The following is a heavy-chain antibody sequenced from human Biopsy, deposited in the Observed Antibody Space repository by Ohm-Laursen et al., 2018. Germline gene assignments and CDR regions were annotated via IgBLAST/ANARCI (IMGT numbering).Heavy chain of an antibody. CDR3: TTQNPYGVLWWRRADY. CDR2: IWHDGSNK. V-gene: IGHV3-33*01. CDR1: AFTFSTYG. J-gene: IGHJ4*02. D-gene: IGHD4-17*01. Sequence: SLRLSCAASAFTFSTYGMHWVRQAPGQGLEWVSVIWHDGSNKYYSDSVKGRFTISRDNSKEMLYLQMNSLKTEDTAVYYCTTQNPYGVLWWRRADYWGQGTPVTVSS.